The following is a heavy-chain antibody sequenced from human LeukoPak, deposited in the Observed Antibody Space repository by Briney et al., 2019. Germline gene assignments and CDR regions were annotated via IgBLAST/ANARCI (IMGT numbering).Heavy chain of an antibody. CDR3: VRADLKIPENYYDSSGYSEYACWFDP. Sequence: SQTLSLTCTVSGGSISSGDYYWSWIRQPPGKGLEWIGYIYYSGSTYYNPSLKSRVTISVDTSKNQFSLKLSSVTAADTAVYYCVRADLKIPENYYDSSGYSEYACWFDPWGQGTLVTVSS. J-gene: IGHJ5*02. V-gene: IGHV4-30-4*01. D-gene: IGHD3-22*01. CDR2: IYYSGST. CDR1: GGSISSGDYY.